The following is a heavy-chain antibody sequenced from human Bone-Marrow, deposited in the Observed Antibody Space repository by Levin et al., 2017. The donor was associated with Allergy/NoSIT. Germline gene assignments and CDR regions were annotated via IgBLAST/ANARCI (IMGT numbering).Heavy chain of an antibody. CDR2: IHYSGSS. CDR3: MRSAAGAI. J-gene: IGHJ4*02. CDR1: GASINSPY. V-gene: IGHV4-59*11. Sequence: SQTLSLTCTVSGASINSPYWSWIRQPPGKGLEWIGYIHYSGSSIYNPSLRSRVTISKDTSKNQIFLSLRSVTAADTAVYYCMRSAAGAIWGQGTLVTVSA. D-gene: IGHD1-14*01.